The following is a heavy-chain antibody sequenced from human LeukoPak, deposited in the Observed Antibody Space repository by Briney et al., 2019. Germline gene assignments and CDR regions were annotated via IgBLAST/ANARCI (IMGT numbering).Heavy chain of an antibody. D-gene: IGHD3-22*01. J-gene: IGHJ3*01. Sequence: GESLRLSCAASGFTFSSYNMDWVRQSPGKGLDWVSAILSSSGYMYYADSVKGRFTVSRDNARNSLYLQMNSLRADDTAVYYCARHYSVGYYAFDAFDLWGQGTMVTVSS. CDR1: GFTFSSYN. CDR2: ILSSSGYM. CDR3: ARHYSVGYYAFDAFDL. V-gene: IGHV3-21*06.